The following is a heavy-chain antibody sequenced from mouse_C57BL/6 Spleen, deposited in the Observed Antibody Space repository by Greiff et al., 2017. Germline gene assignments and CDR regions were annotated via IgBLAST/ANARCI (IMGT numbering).Heavy chain of an antibody. CDR3: ARRGNGYAMDY. D-gene: IGHD2-1*01. Sequence: QVQLKQPGAELVRPGTSVKLSCKASGYTFTSYWMHWVKQRPGQGLEWIGVIDPSDSYTNYNQKFKGKATLTVDTSSSTAYMQLSSLTSEDSAVYYCARRGNGYAMDYWGQGTSVTVSS. CDR1: GYTFTSYW. CDR2: IDPSDSYT. V-gene: IGHV1-59*01. J-gene: IGHJ4*01.